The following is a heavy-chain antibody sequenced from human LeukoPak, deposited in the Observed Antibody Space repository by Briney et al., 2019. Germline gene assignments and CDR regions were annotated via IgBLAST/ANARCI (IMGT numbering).Heavy chain of an antibody. J-gene: IGHJ4*02. CDR3: ARVKRYDILTGYYLYYFDY. D-gene: IGHD3-9*01. Sequence: SETLSLTCAVYGGSFSGYYWSWIRQPPGKGLEWIGEINHSGSTNYNLSLKSRVTISVDTSKNQFSLKLSSVTAADTAVYYCARVKRYDILTGYYLYYFDYWGQGTLVTASS. CDR1: GGSFSGYY. CDR2: INHSGST. V-gene: IGHV4-34*01.